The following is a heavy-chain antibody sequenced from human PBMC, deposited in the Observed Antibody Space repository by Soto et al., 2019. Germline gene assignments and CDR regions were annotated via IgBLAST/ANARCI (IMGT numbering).Heavy chain of an antibody. D-gene: IGHD3-3*02. CDR1: GDSVSSESAT. J-gene: IGHJ4*02. CDR3: ARGTAVLES. V-gene: IGHV6-1*01. CDR2: TYYRSKWYS. Sequence: SQTLSLTCAISGDSVSSESATWNWIRQSPSRGLEWLGRTYYRSKWYSAYALSVKSRISITADTSKNQGSLQLISVSPEDTAVYYCARGTAVLESWGKGIPVTVSS.